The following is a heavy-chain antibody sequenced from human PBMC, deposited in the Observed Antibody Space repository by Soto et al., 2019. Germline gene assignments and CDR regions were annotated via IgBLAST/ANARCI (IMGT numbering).Heavy chain of an antibody. D-gene: IGHD5-18*01. CDR1: GYTFTSDY. CDR2: INPSGGST. CDR3: ARFRLDTAMVWYYYYGMGV. Sequence: ASVKVSCKASGYTFTSDYMHWVRQAPGQVLEWMGIINPSGGSTSYAQKFQRRVTMTRDTSTSTVYLELSSLRSEDTAVYYCARFRLDTAMVWYYYYGMGVWGQGTTVAVYS. J-gene: IGHJ6*02. V-gene: IGHV1-46*01.